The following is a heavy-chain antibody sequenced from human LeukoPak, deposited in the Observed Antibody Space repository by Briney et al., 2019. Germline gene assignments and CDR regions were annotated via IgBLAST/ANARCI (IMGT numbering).Heavy chain of an antibody. Sequence: GGSLRLSCAASGFTFSTSGLGWVRQAPGKGLEWVSYITSGFVTHYIDSVKGRFTISRDNDKNSLYLQMNSLRAEDTAVYYCARKLYYYDSGGSAGYAGWFDPWGQGTLVTVSS. CDR1: GFTFSTSG. D-gene: IGHD3-22*01. J-gene: IGHJ5*02. CDR3: ARKLYYYDSGGSAGYAGWFDP. CDR2: ITSGFVT. V-gene: IGHV3-48*01.